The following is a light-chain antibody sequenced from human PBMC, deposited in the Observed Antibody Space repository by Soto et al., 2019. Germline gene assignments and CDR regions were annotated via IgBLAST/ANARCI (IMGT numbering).Light chain of an antibody. Sequence: EIVLTQSPGTLSLSPGEGATLSCRASQSITSNYLAWYQQKPGQAPRLLIYGASSRATGIPDRISGSGSGTDFTLSISRLEPEDFAVFYCQQYGSSPFTFGPGTKVDI. J-gene: IGKJ3*01. V-gene: IGKV3-20*01. CDR2: GAS. CDR1: QSITSNY. CDR3: QQYGSSPFT.